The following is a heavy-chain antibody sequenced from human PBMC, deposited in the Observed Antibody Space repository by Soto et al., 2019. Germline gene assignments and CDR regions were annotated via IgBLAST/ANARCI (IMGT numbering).Heavy chain of an antibody. J-gene: IGHJ3*02. CDR3: ATNGITIFGVVTHAFDI. D-gene: IGHD3-3*01. CDR2: IYYSGST. Sequence: ETLSLTCTVSGGSISSYYWSWIRQPPGKGMEWIGYIYYSGSTNYNPSLKSRVTISVDTSKNQFSLKLSSVTAADTAVYYCATNGITIFGVVTHAFDIWGQGTMVTVSS. CDR1: GGSISSYY. V-gene: IGHV4-59*08.